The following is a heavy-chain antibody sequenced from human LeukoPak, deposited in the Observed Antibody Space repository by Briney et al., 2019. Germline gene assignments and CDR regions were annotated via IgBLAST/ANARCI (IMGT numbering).Heavy chain of an antibody. V-gene: IGHV4-34*01. J-gene: IGHJ6*03. CDR2: INHSGST. CDR3: ARGRRYYYDSSGYPGSYYYYMDV. Sequence: SETLSLTCAVYGGSFSGYYWSWIRQPPGEGLEWIGEINHSGSTNYNPSLKSRVTISVDTSKNQFSLKLSSVTAADTAVYYCARGRRYYYDSSGYPGSYYYYMDVWGKGTTVTVSS. D-gene: IGHD3-22*01. CDR1: GGSFSGYY.